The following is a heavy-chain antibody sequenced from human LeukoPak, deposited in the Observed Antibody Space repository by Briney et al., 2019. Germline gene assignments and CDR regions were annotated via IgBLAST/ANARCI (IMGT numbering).Heavy chain of an antibody. CDR3: ARTLERLNWFDP. Sequence: ASVKVSCKASGYTFTSYGISWVRQAPGQGLEWMGGIIPIFGTANYAQKFQGRVTITADESTSTAYMELSSLRSEDTAVYYCARTLERLNWFDPWGQGTLVTVSS. J-gene: IGHJ5*02. CDR1: GYTFTSYG. V-gene: IGHV1-69*13. CDR2: IIPIFGTA. D-gene: IGHD1-1*01.